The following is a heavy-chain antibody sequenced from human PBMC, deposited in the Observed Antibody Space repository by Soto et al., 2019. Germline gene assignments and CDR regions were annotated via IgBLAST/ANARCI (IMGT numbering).Heavy chain of an antibody. D-gene: IGHD3-22*01. CDR1: GFTFGGFY. CDR3: GRDTYYDGSGYHSGGVDF. V-gene: IGHV3-11*01. J-gene: IGHJ4*02. Sequence: QVQLVESGGGSVKPGGSLRLSCAASGFTFGGFYMGWIRQAPGRGLEWVSFISGSGGIIYLADSVKGRFAICRDNTKNSLYLQMNSLRAEDTAVYYCGRDTYYDGSGYHSGGVDFWGQGTLVTVSS. CDR2: ISGSGGII.